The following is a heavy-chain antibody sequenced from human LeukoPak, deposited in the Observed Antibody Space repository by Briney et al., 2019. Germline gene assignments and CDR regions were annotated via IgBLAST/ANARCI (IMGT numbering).Heavy chain of an antibody. CDR3: ARYILGVVRWFDP. V-gene: IGHV4-61*01. CDR1: GGSVSSGSYY. CDR2: IYYSGST. Sequence: SETLSLTCTVSGGSVSSGSYYWSWIRQPPGKGLEWIGYIYYSGSTNYNPSLKSRVTISVDRSKNQLSLKLSSVTAADTAVYYCARYILGVVRWFDPWGQGTLVTVSS. J-gene: IGHJ5*02. D-gene: IGHD3-10*01.